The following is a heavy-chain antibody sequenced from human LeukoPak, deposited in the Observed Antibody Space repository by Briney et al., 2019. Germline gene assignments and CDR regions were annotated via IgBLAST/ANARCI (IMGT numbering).Heavy chain of an antibody. CDR2: ISAYNGKT. D-gene: IGHD3-22*01. CDR3: ARLTYYYDSSGFFLGWFDP. V-gene: IGHV1-18*01. J-gene: IGHJ5*02. Sequence: ASVKVSCKASGYTFTSYGISWVRQAPGQGLEWMGWISAYNGKTNYAQKLQGRVTMTTDTSTSTAYMELRSLRSDDTAVYYCARLTYYYDSSGFFLGWFDPWGQGTLATVSS. CDR1: GYTFTSYG.